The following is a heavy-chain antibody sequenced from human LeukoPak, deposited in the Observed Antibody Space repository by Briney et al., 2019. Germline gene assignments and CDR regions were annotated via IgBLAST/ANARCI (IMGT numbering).Heavy chain of an antibody. CDR1: GGSFSGYY. J-gene: IGHJ4*02. V-gene: IGHV4-34*11. CDR2: IYYSGGT. Sequence: PSETLSLTCAVYGGSFSGYYWSWIRQLPGKGLEWIGYIYYSGGTKYNPSLMSRVTISVDRAQNQFSLSLSSVTAADTAVYYCARDGLYDSSGYYMDYWGQGTLVIVSS. D-gene: IGHD3-22*01. CDR3: ARDGLYDSSGYYMDY.